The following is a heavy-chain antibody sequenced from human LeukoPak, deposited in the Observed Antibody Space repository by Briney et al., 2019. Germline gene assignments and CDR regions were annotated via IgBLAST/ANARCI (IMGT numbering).Heavy chain of an antibody. Sequence: GGSLRLSCAASGFTFSSYSMNWVRQAPGKGLEWVSSISSSSSYIYYADSVKGRFTISRDNAKNSLYLQMNSLRAEDTAVYYCARDHCSSTSCYLGPDYGMDVWGQGTTVTVSS. D-gene: IGHD2-2*01. CDR2: ISSSSSYI. V-gene: IGHV3-21*01. CDR1: GFTFSSYS. J-gene: IGHJ6*02. CDR3: ARDHCSSTSCYLGPDYGMDV.